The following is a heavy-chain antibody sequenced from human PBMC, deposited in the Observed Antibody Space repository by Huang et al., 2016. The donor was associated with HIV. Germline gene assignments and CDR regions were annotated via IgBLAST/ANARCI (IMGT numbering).Heavy chain of an antibody. D-gene: IGHD3-16*01. Sequence: QVQLEQSGPAVRQPGSSVKVSCQASGGSFSDQIISWVRQAPGQRFEWMGGTIPLGSGPAYAQEFKGRFTMLADESTATIYIELNSLTSEDTAVYSCAMSLRYQYDSRSYWGRYFDYWGQGTLVTVSS. CDR3: AMSLRYQYDSRSYWGRYFDY. CDR2: TIPLGSGP. V-gene: IGHV1-69*01. CDR1: GGSFSDQI. J-gene: IGHJ4*02.